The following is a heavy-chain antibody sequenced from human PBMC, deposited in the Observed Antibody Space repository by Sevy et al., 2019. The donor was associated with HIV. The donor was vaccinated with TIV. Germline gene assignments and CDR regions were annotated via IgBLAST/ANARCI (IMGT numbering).Heavy chain of an antibody. CDR1: GFTFSSYA. Sequence: GSLRLSCAASGFTFSSYAIHWVRQAPGKGLEWVAVISYDGNNKYYADSVQGRFTVSRDNSKNTLYVQMNSLRAEDTSVYYCAKDHNLWSEGGFLHHWGQGTLVTVSS. D-gene: IGHD3-10*01. CDR2: ISYDGNNK. V-gene: IGHV3-30*18. CDR3: AKDHNLWSEGGFLHH. J-gene: IGHJ1*01.